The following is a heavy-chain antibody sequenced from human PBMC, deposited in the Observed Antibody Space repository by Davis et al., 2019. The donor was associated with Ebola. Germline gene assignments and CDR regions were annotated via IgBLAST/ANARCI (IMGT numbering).Heavy chain of an antibody. V-gene: IGHV3-30*18. D-gene: IGHD5-18*01. CDR1: GFTFSSYS. CDR2: ISYNGSNE. Sequence: GESLKISCAASGFTFSSYSMNWVRQAPGKGLEWVAVISYNGSNEYYADSVKGRFTISRDNSKNTLFLQMNSLRVDDTAVYYCAKGRTNTPMVTMEFDYWGQGTLVTVSS. J-gene: IGHJ4*02. CDR3: AKGRTNTPMVTMEFDY.